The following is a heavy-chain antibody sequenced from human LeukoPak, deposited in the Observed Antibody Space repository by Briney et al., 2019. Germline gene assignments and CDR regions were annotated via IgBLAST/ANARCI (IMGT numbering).Heavy chain of an antibody. V-gene: IGHV3-30-3*01. J-gene: IGHJ4*02. CDR2: ISYDGSNK. CDR3: ARDQARRGSYPYYFDY. Sequence: PGGSLRLSCAASGFTFSTYALSWVRQAPGKGLEWVAVISYDGSNKYYADSVKGRFTISRDNSKNTLYLQMNSLRAEDTAVYYCARDQARRGSYPYYFDYWGQGTLVTVSS. CDR1: GFTFSTYA. D-gene: IGHD1-26*01.